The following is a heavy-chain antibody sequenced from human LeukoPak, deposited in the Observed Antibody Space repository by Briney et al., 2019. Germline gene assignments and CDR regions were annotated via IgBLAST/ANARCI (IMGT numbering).Heavy chain of an antibody. J-gene: IGHJ6*03. CDR3: ARGLGSPSRYYYYYMDV. Sequence: SETLSLTCAVYGGSFTPYYWSWIRQPPGKGLEWIGEINHSGSTNYNPSLKSRVTISVDTSKNQFSLKLSSVTAADTAVYYCARGLGSPSRYYYYYMDVWGKGTTVTISS. V-gene: IGHV4-34*01. CDR1: GGSFTPYY. D-gene: IGHD3-10*01. CDR2: INHSGST.